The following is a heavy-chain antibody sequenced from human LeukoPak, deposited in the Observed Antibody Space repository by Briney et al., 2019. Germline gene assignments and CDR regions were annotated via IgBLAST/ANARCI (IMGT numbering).Heavy chain of an antibody. CDR2: IRSDGRNE. CDR1: GFTFSSYG. J-gene: IGHJ5*02. Sequence: GGSLTLSCAAPGFTFSSYGIHWVRQAPGKGLEWVAFIRSDGRNEYYSDSVEGRFTISRDNSRNMLYLQLSSLTPEDTAVFYCAKELGGMTSPPVLGPWGQGTLVTVSS. CDR3: AKELGGMTSPPVLGP. V-gene: IGHV3-30*02. D-gene: IGHD3-16*01.